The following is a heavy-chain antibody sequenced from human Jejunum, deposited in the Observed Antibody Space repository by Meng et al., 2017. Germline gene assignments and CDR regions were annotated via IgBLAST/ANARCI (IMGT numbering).Heavy chain of an antibody. CDR1: GYNFLNYW. Sequence: GESLKISCKGSGYNFLNYWIGWVRLMPGKGLEWMGVVNARDSSTIYSPSFQGQVSITVDKSINTAYLQWSTLEASDTAMYYCSRHEFGTGSPSEYWGQGTQVTVSS. V-gene: IGHV5-51*01. CDR2: VNARDSST. CDR3: SRHEFGTGSPSEY. J-gene: IGHJ4*02. D-gene: IGHD3-10*01.